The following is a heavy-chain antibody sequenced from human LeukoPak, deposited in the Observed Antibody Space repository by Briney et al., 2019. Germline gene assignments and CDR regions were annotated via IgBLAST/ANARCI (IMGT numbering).Heavy chain of an antibody. Sequence: PGGSLRLSCAASGFTFSTYSMHWVRQAPGKGLEWVSPIISSGSNIYYTGSVRGRFTVSRDNAKNSLYLQMSSLRPEDTAVYYCAGGSLRDLKITWGQGTLVTVSS. D-gene: IGHD5-24*01. CDR2: IISSGSNI. J-gene: IGHJ5*02. CDR3: AGGSLRDLKIT. V-gene: IGHV3-21*06. CDR1: GFTFSTYS.